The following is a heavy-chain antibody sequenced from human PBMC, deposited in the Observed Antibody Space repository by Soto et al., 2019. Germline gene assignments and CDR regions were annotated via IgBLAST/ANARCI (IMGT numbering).Heavy chain of an antibody. CDR3: AREPPETPPDY. V-gene: IGHV1-18*01. J-gene: IGHJ4*02. Sequence: ASVKVSCKTSGYTFSDYGISWVRQAPGQGLEWMGWISAKNGNTNFAQKFRGIVTMITDTSTNTVYMELRNLRLDDTAVYYCAREPPETPPDYWGQGTLVTVSS. CDR2: ISAKNGNT. CDR1: GYTFSDYG.